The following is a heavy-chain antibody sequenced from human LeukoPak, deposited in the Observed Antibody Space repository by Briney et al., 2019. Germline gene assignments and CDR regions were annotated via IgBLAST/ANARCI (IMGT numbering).Heavy chain of an antibody. CDR1: GFSFSSDW. V-gene: IGHV3-7*01. D-gene: IGHD3-22*01. CDR3: ARDSSYYDSSGYYDTLDI. J-gene: IGHJ3*02. CDR2: INPDATER. Sequence: GGSLRLSCAGSGFSFSSDWMTWVRQAPGKGLEWVANINPDATERRYADSVTGRFTISRDNAKNSLYLQVNSLRAEDTAVYHCARDSSYYDSSGYYDTLDIWGQGTMVTVSS.